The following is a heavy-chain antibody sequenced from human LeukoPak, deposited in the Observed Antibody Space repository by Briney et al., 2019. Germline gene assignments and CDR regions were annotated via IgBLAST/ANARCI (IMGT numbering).Heavy chain of an antibody. Sequence: GGSLRLSCAASGFTVSSNYMSWVRQAPGKGLEWVSVIYSGGSTYYADSVKGRFTISRDNSKNTLYLQMNSLRAEDTAVYYCARTFKPYDILTGYYLDYWGQGTLVTVSS. J-gene: IGHJ4*02. D-gene: IGHD3-9*01. CDR3: ARTFKPYDILTGYYLDY. V-gene: IGHV3-53*05. CDR2: IYSGGST. CDR1: GFTVSSNY.